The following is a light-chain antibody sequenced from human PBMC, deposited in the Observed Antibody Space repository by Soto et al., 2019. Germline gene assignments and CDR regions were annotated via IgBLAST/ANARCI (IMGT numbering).Light chain of an antibody. Sequence: EIVLTQSPGTLSLSPGERATLSCRASQSVSSSYLAWYQQKPGQAHMLLIYGASSRATGIPDRFSGSGSVTDVTLTISILEPEDFAVYYYQQYCSSPETFGQGTKVEIK. V-gene: IGKV3-20*01. CDR2: GAS. CDR1: QSVSSSY. J-gene: IGKJ1*01. CDR3: QQYCSSPET.